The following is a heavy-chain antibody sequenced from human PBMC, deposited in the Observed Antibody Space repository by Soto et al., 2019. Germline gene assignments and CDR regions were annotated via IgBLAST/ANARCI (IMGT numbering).Heavy chain of an antibody. Sequence: QVQVVQSGAEVEKPGATVKVSCKASGYTFTSSYIHWVRQAPGQGLEWVGIINPFAATTSYAQKFQGRVTMTRDTSTSTVYMELNSLRSEDTAVYYCARGWLVGNKKRDDPSDIWGQGTMVTVSS. CDR1: GYTFTSSY. D-gene: IGHD6-19*01. CDR2: INPFAATT. CDR3: ARGWLVGNKKRDDPSDI. J-gene: IGHJ3*02. V-gene: IGHV1-46*01.